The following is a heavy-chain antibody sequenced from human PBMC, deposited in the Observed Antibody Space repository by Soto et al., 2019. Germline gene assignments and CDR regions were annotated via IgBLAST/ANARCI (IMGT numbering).Heavy chain of an antibody. V-gene: IGHV4-30-4*02. Sequence: NPSDTLSLTCTVSGGSISIGDYYWSWILQPPGKGLEWIGYIYYSGSTYYNPSLKSRVTISVDTSKNQFSLKLSSVTAADTAVYYCARVRGPYCGGDCDPPTPNWFDPWGQGTLVTVSS. CDR2: IYYSGST. D-gene: IGHD2-21*02. J-gene: IGHJ5*02. CDR3: ARVRGPYCGGDCDPPTPNWFDP. CDR1: GGSISIGDYY.